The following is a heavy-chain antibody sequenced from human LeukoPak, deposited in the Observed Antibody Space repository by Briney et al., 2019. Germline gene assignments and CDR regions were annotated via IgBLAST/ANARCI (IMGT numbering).Heavy chain of an antibody. J-gene: IGHJ4*02. Sequence: SVKVSCKASGGTFRSYGINWVRQASGHGLEWMGGIIPIFDTTNYAQKFQGRVTITADKSTSTAYMELSSLTSDDTAVYYCARDGRGYSGYDFRYFDYWGQGTLVTVSS. V-gene: IGHV1-69*06. CDR2: IIPIFDTT. CDR1: GGTFRSYG. D-gene: IGHD5-12*01. CDR3: ARDGRGYSGYDFRYFDY.